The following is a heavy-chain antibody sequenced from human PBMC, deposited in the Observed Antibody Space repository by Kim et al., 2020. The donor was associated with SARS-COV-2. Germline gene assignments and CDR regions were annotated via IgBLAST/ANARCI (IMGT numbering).Heavy chain of an antibody. J-gene: IGHJ6*02. CDR2: IIPIFGTA. CDR3: ARGVYGGSNYLNPSQVGYYYGMDV. CDR1: GGTFSSYA. V-gene: IGHV1-69*13. Sequence: SVKVSCKASGGTFSSYAISWVRQAPGQGLEWMGGIIPIFGTANYAQKFQGRVTITADESTSTAYMELSSLRSEDTAVYYCARGVYGGSNYLNPSQVGYYYGMDVWGQGTTVTVSS. D-gene: IGHD4-4*01.